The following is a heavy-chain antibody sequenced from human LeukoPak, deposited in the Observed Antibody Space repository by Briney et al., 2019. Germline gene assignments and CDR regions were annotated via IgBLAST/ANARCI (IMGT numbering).Heavy chain of an antibody. V-gene: IGHV1-69*04. D-gene: IGHD2-15*01. Sequence: SVKVSCKASGGTFTSYAIGWVRQAPGQGLEWMGRLIPILGIANYAQKFQDRVTITADKSTSTAYMELSSLRSEDTAVYFCARDGVAGYYWGQGTLVTVSS. J-gene: IGHJ4*02. CDR2: LIPILGIA. CDR1: GGTFTSYA. CDR3: ARDGVAGYY.